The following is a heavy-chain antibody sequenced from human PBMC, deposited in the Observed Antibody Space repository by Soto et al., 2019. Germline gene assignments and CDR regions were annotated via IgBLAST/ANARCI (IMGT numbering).Heavy chain of an antibody. CDR1: GASINTGGFY. D-gene: IGHD1-20*01. V-gene: IGHV4-31*03. CDR3: ASYNAWEVHLGY. J-gene: IGHJ4*03. CDR2: IYFSGST. Sequence: SETMSLTSTLSGASINTGGFYWSWVPQLPGKGVERIGYIYFSGSTYYNTSLESRVTMSLDTSHNQFSLKLSSATASDTAVFYWASYNAWEVHLGYRGHWALVT.